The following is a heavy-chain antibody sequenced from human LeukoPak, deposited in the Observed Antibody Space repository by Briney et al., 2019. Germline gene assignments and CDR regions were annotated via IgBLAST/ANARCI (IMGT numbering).Heavy chain of an antibody. V-gene: IGHV3-11*04. CDR2: ISSSADTI. J-gene: IGHJ4*02. Sequence: GGSLRLSCAASGFTVGDYYMSWIRQAPGKGLEWVSYISSSADTIDYADSVKGRFTISRDNAKNSLYLQMNSLRAEDTAVYYCARPDYYDSSGYQFDYWGQGTLVTVSS. CDR1: GFTVGDYY. D-gene: IGHD3-22*01. CDR3: ARPDYYDSSGYQFDY.